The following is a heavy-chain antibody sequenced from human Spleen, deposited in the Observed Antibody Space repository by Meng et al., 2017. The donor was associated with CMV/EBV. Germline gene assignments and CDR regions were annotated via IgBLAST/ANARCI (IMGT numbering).Heavy chain of an antibody. CDR2: ISWDGGST. Sequence: GGSLRLSCSASGFTFDDYAMHWVRQVPGKGLEWVSLISWDGGSTYYADSVKGRFTTSRDNRRNSLSLQMHSLRPEDTAFYYCAKAIGYGSGFYRMDVWGQGTTVTVSS. CDR3: AKAIGYGSGFYRMDV. D-gene: IGHD3-10*01. CDR1: GFTFDDYA. J-gene: IGHJ6*02. V-gene: IGHV3-43D*03.